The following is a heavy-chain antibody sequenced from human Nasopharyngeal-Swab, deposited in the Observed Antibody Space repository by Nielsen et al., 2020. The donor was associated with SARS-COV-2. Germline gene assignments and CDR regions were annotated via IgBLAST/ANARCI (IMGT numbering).Heavy chain of an antibody. CDR2: IYYSGST. D-gene: IGHD6-6*01. CDR1: GGSISSYY. J-gene: IGHJ4*02. Sequence: SETLSLTCTVSGGSISSYYWSWIRQPPGKGLEWIGYIYYSGSTNYNPSLKSRVTISVDTSKNQFSLKLSSVTAADTAVYYCARVFKESSFSSSSGPFDYWGQGTLATVSS. V-gene: IGHV4-59*01. CDR3: ARVFKESSFSSSSGPFDY.